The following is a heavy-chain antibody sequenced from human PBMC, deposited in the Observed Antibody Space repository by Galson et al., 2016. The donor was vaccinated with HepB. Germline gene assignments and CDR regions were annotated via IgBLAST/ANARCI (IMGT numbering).Heavy chain of an antibody. CDR2: ISYDGSNK. J-gene: IGHJ4*02. V-gene: IGHV3-30*18. Sequence: LRLSCAASGFTFSSYGMHWVRQAPGKGLGWVAGISYDGSNKYYADSVKGRFTITRDNSKNTLYLQMNSLRAEDTAVYYCAKGYYYDTRGYYRFDNWGQGTLVTVSS. CDR3: AKGYYYDTRGYYRFDN. D-gene: IGHD3-22*01. CDR1: GFTFSSYG.